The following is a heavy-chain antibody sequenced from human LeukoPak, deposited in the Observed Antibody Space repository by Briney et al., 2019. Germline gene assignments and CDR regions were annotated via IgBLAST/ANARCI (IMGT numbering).Heavy chain of an antibody. CDR1: GFPFSDYS. V-gene: IGHV3-48*04. Sequence: GGSLRLSCTASGFPFSDYSMNWVRQAPGKGLEWISYIGISSGNTKYADSVKGRFTISADNARNSLYLQLNSLRVEDTAVYYCARDHNYAFDNWGQGTLVSVSS. CDR2: IGISSGNT. J-gene: IGHJ4*02. CDR3: ARDHNYAFDN. D-gene: IGHD1-1*01.